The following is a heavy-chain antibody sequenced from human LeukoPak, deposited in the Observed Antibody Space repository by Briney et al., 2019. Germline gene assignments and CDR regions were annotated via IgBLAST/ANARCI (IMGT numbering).Heavy chain of an antibody. J-gene: IGHJ4*02. CDR1: GGSFSGYY. D-gene: IGHD3-10*01. V-gene: IGHV4-59*08. CDR2: IYYSGST. Sequence: SETLSLTCAVYGGSFSGYYWSWIRQPPGKGLEWIGYIYYSGSTNYNPSLKSRVTISVDTSKNQFSLKLSSVTAADTAVYYCARLIYGSDQNFDYWGQGTLVTVSS. CDR3: ARLIYGSDQNFDY.